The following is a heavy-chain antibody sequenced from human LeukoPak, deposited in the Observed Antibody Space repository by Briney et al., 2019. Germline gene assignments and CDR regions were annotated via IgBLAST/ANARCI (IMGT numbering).Heavy chain of an antibody. CDR3: ARDLSIAAVEFDY. CDR2: INAGNGNT. V-gene: IGHV1-3*01. J-gene: IGHJ4*02. D-gene: IGHD6-13*01. CDR1: GYTFTSYA. Sequence: RASVKVSCKASGYTFTSYAMHWVRQAPGQRLEWMGWINAGNGNTKYSQKFQGRVTITRDTSASTAYMELSSLRSEDTAVYYCARDLSIAAVEFDYWGQGTLVTVSS.